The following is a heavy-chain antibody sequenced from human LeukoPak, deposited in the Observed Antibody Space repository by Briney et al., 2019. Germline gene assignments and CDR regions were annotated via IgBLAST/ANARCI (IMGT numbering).Heavy chain of an antibody. J-gene: IGHJ4*02. V-gene: IGHV1-2*02. CDR2: TNPNSGGT. D-gene: IGHD2-2*01. CDR1: GYTFTGYY. Sequence: ASVKVSCKASGYTFTGYYMHWVRQAPGQGLEWMGWTNPNSGGTNYAQKFQGRVTITRDTSISTAYMELSRLRSDDTAVYYCARVTYGGYQLMIDYWGQGTLVTVSS. CDR3: ARVTYGGYQLMIDY.